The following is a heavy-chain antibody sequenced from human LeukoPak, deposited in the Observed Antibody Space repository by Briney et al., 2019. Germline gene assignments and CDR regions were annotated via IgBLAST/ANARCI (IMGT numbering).Heavy chain of an antibody. CDR3: AKNSEYNYGYFDY. D-gene: IGHD5-18*01. CDR2: ISGSGGST. J-gene: IGHJ4*02. V-gene: IGHV3-23*01. Sequence: GGSLRLSCAASGFTFSSYAMRWVRQAPGKGLEWVSGISGSGGSTYYADSVKGRFTISRDNSKNTLYLQMNSLRAEDTAVYYCAKNSEYNYGYFDYWGQGTLVTVSS. CDR1: GFTFSSYA.